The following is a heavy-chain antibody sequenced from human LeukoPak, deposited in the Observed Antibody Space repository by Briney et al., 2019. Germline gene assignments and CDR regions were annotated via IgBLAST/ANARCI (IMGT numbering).Heavy chain of an antibody. CDR1: GFTVSSNY. Sequence: GGSLRLSCAASGFTVSSNYMSWVRQAPGKGLVWVSRIKSDGTSINYADSVKGRFTISRDNTKNTVYLQMNSLTAEDTAVYYCARGMFGGYCTDYWGQGTLVTVSS. CDR3: ARGMFGGYCTDY. D-gene: IGHD3-3*01. V-gene: IGHV3-74*01. J-gene: IGHJ4*02. CDR2: IKSDGTSI.